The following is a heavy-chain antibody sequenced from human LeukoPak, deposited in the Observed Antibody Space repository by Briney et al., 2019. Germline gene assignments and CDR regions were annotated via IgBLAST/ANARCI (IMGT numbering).Heavy chain of an antibody. D-gene: IGHD3-16*01. V-gene: IGHV4-30-2*01. CDR2: IYHSGST. Sequence: PSETLSLTCTVSGGSISSGGYYWSWIRQPPGKGLEWIGYIYHSGSTYYNPSLKSRVTISVDRSKNQFSLKLSSVTAADTAVYYCARGFSTLGGYFDYWGQGTLVTVSS. CDR1: GGSISSGGYY. J-gene: IGHJ4*02. CDR3: ARGFSTLGGYFDY.